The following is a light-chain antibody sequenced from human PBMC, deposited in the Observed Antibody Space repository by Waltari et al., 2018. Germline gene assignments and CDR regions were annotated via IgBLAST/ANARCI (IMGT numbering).Light chain of an antibody. Sequence: QSALTQPRSVSGSPGQSVTISCTGTSSDVGGYNYVSWYQQDPGKAPKLIIYDVSKRPSGVPDRFSGSKSGNAASLNISGLQAEDEADYYCCSYAGSYTQIFGGGTKLTVL. V-gene: IGLV2-11*01. CDR1: SSDVGGYNY. CDR2: DVS. J-gene: IGLJ2*01. CDR3: CSYAGSYTQI.